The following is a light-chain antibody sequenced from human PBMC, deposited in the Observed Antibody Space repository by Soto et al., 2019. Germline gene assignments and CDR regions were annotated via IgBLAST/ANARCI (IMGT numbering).Light chain of an antibody. J-gene: IGKJ1*01. CDR2: GAS. CDR1: QSVSSY. Sequence: ENVLTQSPGTLSLSPGERATLSCRASQSVSSYLAWYQQKPGQAPRLLIYGASSRATGIPDRFSGSGSGTDFTLTISRLEPEDFAVYYCQQYGSSGTFGQGTKVDIK. V-gene: IGKV3-20*01. CDR3: QQYGSSGT.